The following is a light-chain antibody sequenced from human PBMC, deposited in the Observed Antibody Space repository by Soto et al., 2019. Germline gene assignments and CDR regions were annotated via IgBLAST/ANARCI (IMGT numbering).Light chain of an antibody. CDR3: QHYNSYSEA. J-gene: IGKJ1*01. CDR1: QTISSW. V-gene: IGKV1-5*03. CDR2: KAP. Sequence: DIQMTQYPSTLSGSVGDRVTITCRASQTISSWLALYQQKPGKAPKLLIYKAPTLKSGVPSRFSGSGSGTEFTLTISSLQPDDFATYYCQHYNSYSEAFGQGTKVDIK.